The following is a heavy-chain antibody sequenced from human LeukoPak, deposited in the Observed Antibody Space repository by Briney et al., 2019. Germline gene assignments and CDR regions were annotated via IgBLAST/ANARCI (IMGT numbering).Heavy chain of an antibody. Sequence: PGGSLRLSCAASGFTFSSYAMSWVRQAPGKGLEWVSAISGSGGSTYYADSVKGRFTISRDNSKNTLYLRMNSLRAEDTAVYYCAKTGGAAIGYYFDYWGQGTLVTVSS. V-gene: IGHV3-23*01. CDR2: ISGSGGST. D-gene: IGHD2-2*02. J-gene: IGHJ4*02. CDR1: GFTFSSYA. CDR3: AKTGGAAIGYYFDY.